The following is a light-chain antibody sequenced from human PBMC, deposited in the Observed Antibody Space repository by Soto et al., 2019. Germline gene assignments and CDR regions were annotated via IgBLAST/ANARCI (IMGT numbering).Light chain of an antibody. CDR1: QGVGTN. Sequence: ETVMTQSLGTLSVSPGERATISCRASQGVGTNVAWYQHFPGQAPRLLIHGASTRANGVPARFSGSGSGTEFTLTITSVQSEDFATYYCQQYNDWPPNYTFGRGTKLEIK. CDR2: GAS. CDR3: QQYNDWPPNYT. J-gene: IGKJ2*01. V-gene: IGKV3-15*01.